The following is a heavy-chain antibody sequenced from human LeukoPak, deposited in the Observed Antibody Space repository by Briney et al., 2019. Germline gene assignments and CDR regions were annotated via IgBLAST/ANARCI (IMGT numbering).Heavy chain of an antibody. V-gene: IGHV3-23*01. CDR3: ARVEVKMYYDILIGYDY. CDR1: GFTFSSYA. J-gene: IGHJ4*02. CDR2: ISGSGGST. D-gene: IGHD3-9*01. Sequence: PGGSLRLSCAASGFTFSSYAMSWVRQAPGKGLEWVSAISGSGGSTYYADSVKGRFTISRGNSKNTLYLQMNSLRAEDTAVYYCARVEVKMYYDILIGYDYWGEGTLVTVSS.